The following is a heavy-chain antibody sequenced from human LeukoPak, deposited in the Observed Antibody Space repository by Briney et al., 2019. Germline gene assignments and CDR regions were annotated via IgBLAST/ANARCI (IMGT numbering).Heavy chain of an antibody. CDR1: GFTFSSYA. Sequence: PGGSLRLSCAASGFTFSSYAMSWVRQAPGKGLESVSAISGSGGSTYYADSVKGRFTISRDNSKNTLYLQMNSLRAEDTAVYYCAKILRTPRLTRYYAIPEGCEHWGQGTLVTVSS. CDR3: AKILRTPRLTRYYAIPEGCEH. D-gene: IGHD3-10*01. CDR2: ISGSGGST. J-gene: IGHJ1*01. V-gene: IGHV3-23*01.